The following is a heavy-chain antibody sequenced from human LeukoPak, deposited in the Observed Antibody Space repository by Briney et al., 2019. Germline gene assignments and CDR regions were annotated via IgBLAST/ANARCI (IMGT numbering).Heavy chain of an antibody. CDR1: GGSISSYY. Sequence: SETLSLTCTVSGGSISSYYWSWIRQPPGKGLEWIGYIYYSGSTNHNPSLKSRVTISVDTSKNQFSLKLSSVTAADTAVYYCARRRSSSLAFDIWGQGTMVTVSS. CDR2: IYYSGST. D-gene: IGHD6-6*01. J-gene: IGHJ3*02. V-gene: IGHV4-59*01. CDR3: ARRRSSSLAFDI.